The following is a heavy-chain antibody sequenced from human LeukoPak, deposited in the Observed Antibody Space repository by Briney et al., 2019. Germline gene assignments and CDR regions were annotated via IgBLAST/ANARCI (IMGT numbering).Heavy chain of an antibody. CDR3: ARGVTSAWYLRYYFEY. V-gene: IGHV3-7*03. J-gene: IGHJ4*02. CDR1: GFIFSSYW. D-gene: IGHD6-13*01. Sequence: PGGSLRLFCAASGFIFSSYWMSWVRQVPGKGLEWVANIKQDGTETSYVDSVEGRFTISRDNAKNSLFLQMNSLRADDTALYYCARGVTSAWYLRYYFEYWGQGIMVTVSS. CDR2: IKQDGTET.